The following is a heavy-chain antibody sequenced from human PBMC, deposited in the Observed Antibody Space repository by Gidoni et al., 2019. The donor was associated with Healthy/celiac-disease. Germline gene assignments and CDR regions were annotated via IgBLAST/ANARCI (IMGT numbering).Heavy chain of an antibody. CDR1: GGSISSGGYS. CDR3: ARESNYYDSSGSKLWYWYFDL. Sequence: QLQLQESGSGLVKPSQTLSLTCAVSGGSISSGGYSWSWIRQPPGKGLEWIGYIYHSGSTYYNPSLKSRVTISVDRSKNQFSLKLSSVTAADTAVYYCARESNYYDSSGSKLWYWYFDLWGRGTLVTVST. D-gene: IGHD3-22*01. J-gene: IGHJ2*01. V-gene: IGHV4-30-2*01. CDR2: IYHSGST.